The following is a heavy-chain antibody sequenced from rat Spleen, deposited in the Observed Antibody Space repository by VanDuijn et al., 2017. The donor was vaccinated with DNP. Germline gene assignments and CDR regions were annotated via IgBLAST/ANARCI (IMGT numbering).Heavy chain of an antibody. J-gene: IGHJ2*01. CDR3: TRYYGFNSYVFVF. CDR2: ISYAGSST. Sequence: EVQLVESGGGLVQPGRSLKLSCAASGFTFSDYNMAWVRLTPKKGLEWVATISYAGSSTYYRDSVKGRFTVSRDNAKSTLYLQMDSLRSEDTATYYCTRYYGFNSYVFVFWGQGVMVTLSS. CDR1: GFTFSDYN. D-gene: IGHD1-6*01. V-gene: IGHV5S10*01.